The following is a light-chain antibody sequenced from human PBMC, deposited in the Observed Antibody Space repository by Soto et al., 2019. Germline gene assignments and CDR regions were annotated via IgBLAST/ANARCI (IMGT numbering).Light chain of an antibody. CDR3: CSYAGSSTYYV. J-gene: IGLJ1*01. Sequence: QSALNQPASVSGSPGQSITISCTGTSSDVGSYNLVSWYQQHPGKTPKLMIYEVSKRPSGVSNRFSGSKSGNTASLTISGLQAEDEADYYCCSYAGSSTYYVFGTGTQLTVL. CDR1: SSDVGSYNL. V-gene: IGLV2-23*02. CDR2: EVS.